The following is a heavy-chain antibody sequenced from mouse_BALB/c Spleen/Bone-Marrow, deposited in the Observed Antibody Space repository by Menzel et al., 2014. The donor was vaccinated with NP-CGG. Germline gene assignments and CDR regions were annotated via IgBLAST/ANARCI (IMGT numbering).Heavy chain of an antibody. J-gene: IGHJ4*01. Sequence: EVHLVESGGGLVQPGGSLKLSCAASGFTFRTYTMSWVRQTPEKRLEWVAYISNAGGVTYYQDTVKGRFTISRDNAKNTLYLQMSGLKSEDTAMYYCAPLTGSMDYWGQGTSVTGSS. V-gene: IGHV5-12-2*01. CDR3: APLTGSMDY. CDR1: GFTFRTYT. CDR2: ISNAGGVT.